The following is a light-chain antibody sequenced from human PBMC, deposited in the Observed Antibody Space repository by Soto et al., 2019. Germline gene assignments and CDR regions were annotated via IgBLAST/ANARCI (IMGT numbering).Light chain of an antibody. Sequence: EVMLTQSPGTLSLSPGEKATLSCRASQGFSSNYLAWYQQKAGQVPRLLIYGASNRATGIPDRFSGSGSGTDFTLTIRRLEPEDFAVYYWQQYDTSPRTFGQGTKVEFK. CDR3: QQYDTSPRT. CDR1: QGFSSNY. J-gene: IGKJ1*01. CDR2: GAS. V-gene: IGKV3-20*01.